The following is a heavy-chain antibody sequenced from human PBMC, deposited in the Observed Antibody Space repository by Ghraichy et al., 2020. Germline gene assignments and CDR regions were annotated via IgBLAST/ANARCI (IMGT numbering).Heavy chain of an antibody. CDR2: TYPGDSDT. J-gene: IGHJ2*01. V-gene: IGHV5-51*01. CDR1: GYSFSSYW. CDR3: ATNTDIPTYWYFDL. D-gene: IGHD3-9*01. Sequence: GGSLRLSCQASGYSFSSYWIGWVRQTPGKGLEWVRITYPGDSDTRYSPAFQGHVTISADTSTKTAYLQWNSLRASDTAIYYCATNTDIPTYWYFDLWGRGSLVTVSS.